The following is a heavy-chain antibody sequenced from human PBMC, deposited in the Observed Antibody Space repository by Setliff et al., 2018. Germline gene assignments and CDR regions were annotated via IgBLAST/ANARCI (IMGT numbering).Heavy chain of an antibody. CDR3: ARDPGAPMFGGMDV. V-gene: IGHV3-30*02. D-gene: IGHD3-10*02. Sequence: GGSLRLSCAASGFTFSSYGMHWVRQAPGKGLEWVAFIRYNGNNKYYVDSVKGRFTISRDNAKNSLYLQMNSLRAEDTALYYCARDPGAPMFGGMDVWGQGTTVTVSS. CDR1: GFTFSSYG. CDR2: IRYNGNNK. J-gene: IGHJ6*02.